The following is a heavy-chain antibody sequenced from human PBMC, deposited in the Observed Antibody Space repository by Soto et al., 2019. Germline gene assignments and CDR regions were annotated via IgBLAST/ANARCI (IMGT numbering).Heavy chain of an antibody. D-gene: IGHD3-3*01. CDR3: AATYYDFWSGLHRRGYYGMDV. CDR1: GFTFTSSA. CDR2: IVVGSGNT. Sequence: ASVKVSCKASGFTFTSSAVHWVRQARGQRLELIGWIVVGSGNTNYAQKFQERVTITRDMSTSTAYMELSSLRSEDTAVYYCAATYYDFWSGLHRRGYYGMDVWGQGTTVTVYS. V-gene: IGHV1-58*01. J-gene: IGHJ6*02.